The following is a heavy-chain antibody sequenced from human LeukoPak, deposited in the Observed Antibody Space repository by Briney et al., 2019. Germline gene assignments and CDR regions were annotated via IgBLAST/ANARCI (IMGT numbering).Heavy chain of an antibody. Sequence: GGSLRLSCAASGFTFSNYGMGWVRQAPGKGLEWVSLISADGGSTFSADSVKGRFSISRDNSKNSLYLQMNSLRSEDTAMYYCAKESGKFDYWGQGTLVAVSS. V-gene: IGHV3-43*02. CDR2: ISADGGST. CDR3: AKESGKFDY. J-gene: IGHJ4*02. CDR1: GFTFSNYG.